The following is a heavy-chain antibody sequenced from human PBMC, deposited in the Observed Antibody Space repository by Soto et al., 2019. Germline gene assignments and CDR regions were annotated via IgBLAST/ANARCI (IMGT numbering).Heavy chain of an antibody. CDR3: ARAGKYSSSSVGVDY. CDR1: GGTFSSYA. V-gene: IGHV1-69*13. D-gene: IGHD6-6*01. CDR2: SIPIFGTA. J-gene: IGHJ4*02. Sequence: SVKVSCKASGGTFSSYAISWVRQAPGQGLEWMGGSIPIFGTANYAQKFQGRVTITADESTSTAYMELSSLRSEDTAVYYCARAGKYSSSSVGVDYWGQGTLVTVSS.